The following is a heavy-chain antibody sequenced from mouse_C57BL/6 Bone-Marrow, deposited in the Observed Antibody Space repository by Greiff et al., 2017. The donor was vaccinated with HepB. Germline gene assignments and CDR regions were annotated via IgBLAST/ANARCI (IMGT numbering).Heavy chain of an antibody. CDR3: AKESSSYAMDY. J-gene: IGHJ4*01. D-gene: IGHD1-1*01. CDR2: IHPNSGST. V-gene: IGHV1-64*01. Sequence: VQLQQSGAELVKPGASVKLSCKASGYTFTSYWMHWVKQRPGQGLEWIGMIHPNSGSTNYNEKFKSKATLTVDKSSSTAYMQLSSLTSEDSAVYYCAKESSSYAMDYWGQGTSVTVSS. CDR1: GYTFTSYW.